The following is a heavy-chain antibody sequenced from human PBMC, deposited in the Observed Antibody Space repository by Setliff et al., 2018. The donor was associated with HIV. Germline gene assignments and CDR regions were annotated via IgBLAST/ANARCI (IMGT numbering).Heavy chain of an antibody. CDR2: IYHTGRT. V-gene: IGHV4-39*01. Sequence: PSETLSLTCSVSGGSIDNNKYYWTWIRQPPGKGLEWTGSIYHTGRTYYNRSLESRLTISIDTSKNQFSLKLTSVTAADTAMYYCATYWGGEGGRGYWGQGTLVTVSS. CDR3: ATYWGGEGGRGY. D-gene: IGHD1-26*01. CDR1: GGSIDNNKYY. J-gene: IGHJ4*02.